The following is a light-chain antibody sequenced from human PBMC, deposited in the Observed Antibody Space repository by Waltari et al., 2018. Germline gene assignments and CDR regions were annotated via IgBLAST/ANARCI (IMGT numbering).Light chain of an antibody. CDR3: QQFGSSPRT. CDR2: GAS. V-gene: IGKV3-20*01. Sequence: EIVLTQSPGTLSLSPGERATLSCRASQSVSINYLAWYQQKPGQAPRLLISGASSRATGIPDRFRGSGSGTDFTLTSSRLEPEDFAVYYCQQFGSSPRTFGQGTKVEIK. J-gene: IGKJ1*01. CDR1: QSVSINY.